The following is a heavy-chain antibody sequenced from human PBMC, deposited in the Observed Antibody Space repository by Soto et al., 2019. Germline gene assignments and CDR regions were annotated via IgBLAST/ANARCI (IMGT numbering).Heavy chain of an antibody. CDR1: GGSISSGDYY. D-gene: IGHD6-19*01. Sequence: PSETLSLTCTVSGGSISSGDYYWSWIRQPPGKGLEWIGYIYYSGSTYYNPSLKSRVTISVGTSKNQFSLKLSSVTAADTAVYYCARALTFYSSGWYDYWGQGTLVTVSS. V-gene: IGHV4-30-4*01. CDR3: ARALTFYSSGWYDY. J-gene: IGHJ4*02. CDR2: IYYSGST.